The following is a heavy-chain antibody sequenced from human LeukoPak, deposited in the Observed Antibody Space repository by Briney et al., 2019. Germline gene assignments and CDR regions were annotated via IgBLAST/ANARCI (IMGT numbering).Heavy chain of an antibody. J-gene: IGHJ4*02. CDR2: ISGSGGST. D-gene: IGHD3-22*01. CDR1: GFTFSSYA. Sequence: PGGSLRLSCAASGFTFSSYAMSWVRQAPGKGLEWVSAISGSGGSTYYADSVKGRFTISRDNSKNTLYLQMNSLRAEDAAVYYCAKGRFDYYDSSGYYYGLVYFDYWGQGTLVTVSS. V-gene: IGHV3-23*01. CDR3: AKGRFDYYDSSGYYYGLVYFDY.